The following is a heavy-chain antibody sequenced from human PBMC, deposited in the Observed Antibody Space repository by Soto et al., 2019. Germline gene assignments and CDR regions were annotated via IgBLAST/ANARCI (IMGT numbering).Heavy chain of an antibody. CDR3: TPGYSVAARASTDFDY. Sequence: EVQLVESGGGLVKPGGSLRLSCSASGFTFKNAWFNWVRQAPGQGLEWVGRVRSKADGGTIEYAAPVKARFSISRDDSKNMLYLQLNSLKTEVTALYYCTPGYSVAARASTDFDYWGRGTMVTVSS. CDR2: VRSKADGGTI. D-gene: IGHD2-15*01. J-gene: IGHJ4*02. CDR1: GFTFKNAW. V-gene: IGHV3-15*07.